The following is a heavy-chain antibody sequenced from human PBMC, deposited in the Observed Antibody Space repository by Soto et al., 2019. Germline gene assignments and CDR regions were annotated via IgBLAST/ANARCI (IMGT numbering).Heavy chain of an antibody. V-gene: IGHV4-59*08. CDR2: IYYSGST. D-gene: IGHD5-18*01. Sequence: SETLSLTCTVSGGSISSYYWSWIRQPPGKGLEWIGYIYYSGSTNYNPSLKSRVTISVDTSKNQFSLKLSSVTAADTAVYYCARHLPVDTDMVTFDYWGQGTLVTVSS. J-gene: IGHJ4*02. CDR3: ARHLPVDTDMVTFDY. CDR1: GGSISSYY.